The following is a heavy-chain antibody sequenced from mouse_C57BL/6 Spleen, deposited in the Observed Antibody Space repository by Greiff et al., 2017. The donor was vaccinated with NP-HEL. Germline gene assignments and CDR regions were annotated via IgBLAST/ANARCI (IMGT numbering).Heavy chain of an antibody. CDR3: ASEGYYGSSYGY. V-gene: IGHV1-76*01. Sequence: QVQLKESGAELVRPGASVKLSCTASGYTFTDYYINWVKQRPGQGLEWIARIYPGSGNTYYNEKFKGKATLTAEKSSSTAYMQLSSLTSEDSAVYFCASEGYYGSSYGYWGQGTTLTVSS. CDR1: GYTFTDYY. CDR2: IYPGSGNT. J-gene: IGHJ2*01. D-gene: IGHD1-1*01.